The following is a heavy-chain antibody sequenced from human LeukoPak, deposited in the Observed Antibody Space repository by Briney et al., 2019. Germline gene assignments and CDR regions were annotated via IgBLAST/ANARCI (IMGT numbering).Heavy chain of an antibody. CDR1: GGSISNYY. CDR2: IYYTGST. Sequence: PSETLSLTCTVSGGSISNYYWSWIRQPPGRGLEWIGYIYYTGSTKFNPSLKSRVSISLDTSKNQFSLKLSSVTAADTAVYYCARRYYYDSSGRDPFDCWGQGTLVTVSS. V-gene: IGHV4-59*08. J-gene: IGHJ4*02. D-gene: IGHD3-22*01. CDR3: ARRYYYDSSGRDPFDC.